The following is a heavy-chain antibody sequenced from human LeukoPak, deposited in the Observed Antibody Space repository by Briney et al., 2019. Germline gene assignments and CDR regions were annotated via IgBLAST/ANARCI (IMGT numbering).Heavy chain of an antibody. CDR3: ARDLGMDAYGQDY. CDR2: MNPKSGNT. V-gene: IGHV1-8*02. D-gene: IGHD4-17*01. CDR1: GGTFSSYA. Sequence: GASVKVSCKASGGTFSSYAISWVRQAPGQGLEWMGWMNPKSGNTGYAQNFQGRVTMTRNTSISTAYMELSGLRSDDTAVYYCARDLGMDAYGQDYWGQGTLVTVSS. J-gene: IGHJ4*02.